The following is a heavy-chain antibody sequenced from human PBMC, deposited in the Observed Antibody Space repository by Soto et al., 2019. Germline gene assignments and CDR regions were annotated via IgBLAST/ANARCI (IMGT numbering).Heavy chain of an antibody. J-gene: IGHJ5*02. Sequence: SETLSLTCSVSGGSIRNANYFWGWIRQPPGKGLEWIAFISYTGSTYYNPSLESGVTMSVDTSGNQFSLKMSSVTAADTAVFYCARHDCRSASCRRGNCDPWGRGTLVTVPS. CDR3: ARHDCRSASCRRGNCDP. CDR2: ISYTGST. D-gene: IGHD2-2*01. V-gene: IGHV4-39*01. CDR1: GGSIRNANYF.